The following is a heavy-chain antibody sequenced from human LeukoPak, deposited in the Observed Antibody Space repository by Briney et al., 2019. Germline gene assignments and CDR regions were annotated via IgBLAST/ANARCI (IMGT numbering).Heavy chain of an antibody. Sequence: ASVKVSCKASGYTFTSYYMHWVRQAPGQGLEWMGIINPSGGSTSYAQKFQGRVTMTRDMSTSTVYMELSSLRSEDTAVYYCARAGSSSWYGPNFAKSNNWFDPWGQGTLVTVSS. CDR1: GYTFTSYY. V-gene: IGHV1-46*01. D-gene: IGHD6-13*01. J-gene: IGHJ5*02. CDR2: INPSGGST. CDR3: ARAGSSSWYGPNFAKSNNWFDP.